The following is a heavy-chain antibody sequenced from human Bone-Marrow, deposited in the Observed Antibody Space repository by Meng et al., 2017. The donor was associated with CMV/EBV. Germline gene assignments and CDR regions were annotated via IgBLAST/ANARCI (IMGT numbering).Heavy chain of an antibody. Sequence: GESLKISCADSGFTFSSYWMQWVRQAPGKGLVRVSRINSDGSSTRYADSVKGRFTISRDNAKNTLYLQMNSLRAEDTAVYYCARALSGGFEVLYGMDVWGQGTTVTVSS. J-gene: IGHJ6*02. CDR2: INSDGSST. CDR3: ARALSGGFEVLYGMDV. V-gene: IGHV3-74*01. CDR1: GFTFSSYW. D-gene: IGHD3-16*01.